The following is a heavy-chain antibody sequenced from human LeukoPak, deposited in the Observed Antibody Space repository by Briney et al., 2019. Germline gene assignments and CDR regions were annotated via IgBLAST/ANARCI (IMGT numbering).Heavy chain of an antibody. J-gene: IGHJ4*02. CDR1: GFTFSGYA. CDR3: ARELTVTTRNFDF. D-gene: IGHD4-11*01. V-gene: IGHV3-30*01. Sequence: PGGSLRLSCAASGFTFSGYAMHWVRQAPGKGLEWVAVISYDGRNEYYAGSVKGRFTISRDNPKSTLYLQMNSLKTEDTAVYYCARELTVTTRNFDFWGQGALVTVSS. CDR2: ISYDGRNE.